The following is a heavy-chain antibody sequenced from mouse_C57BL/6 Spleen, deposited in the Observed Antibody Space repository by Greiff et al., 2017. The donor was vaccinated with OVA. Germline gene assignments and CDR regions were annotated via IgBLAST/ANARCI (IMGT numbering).Heavy chain of an antibody. CDR3: ARRIYYYGSSYVGYFDY. CDR2: IYPGDGDT. V-gene: IGHV1-82*01. CDR1: GYAFSSSW. Sequence: QVQLQQSGPELVKPGASVKISCKASGYAFSSSWMNWVKQRPGKGLEWIGRIYPGDGDTNYNGKFKGKATLTADKSSSTAYMQLSSLTSEDSAVYLCARRIYYYGSSYVGYFDYWGQGTTLTVSS. J-gene: IGHJ2*01. D-gene: IGHD1-1*01.